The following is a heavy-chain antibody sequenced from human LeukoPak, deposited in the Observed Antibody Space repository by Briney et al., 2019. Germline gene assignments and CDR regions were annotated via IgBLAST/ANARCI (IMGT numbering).Heavy chain of an antibody. CDR3: ARVSLTVRGLSNGGTFDI. CDR2: ICHRWHA. V-gene: IGHV4-30-2*01. CDR1: GCTDSSGRYS. J-gene: IGHJ3*02. Sequence: SETLPLTCAVSGCTDSSGRYSWRWIGQPPGKYLEWIGYICHRWHAYYNPALKTLVTLSVVRSTYQVSLKLTSVNVAETAVNYCARVSLTVRGLSNGGTFDIWGQGTMVTVSS. D-gene: IGHD3-10*01.